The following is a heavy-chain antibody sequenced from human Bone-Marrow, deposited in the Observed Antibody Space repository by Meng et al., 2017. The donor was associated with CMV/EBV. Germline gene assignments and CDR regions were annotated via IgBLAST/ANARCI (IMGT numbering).Heavy chain of an antibody. V-gene: IGHV3-33*03. CDR2: IWYDGSNK. D-gene: IGHD1-1*01. Sequence: GGSLRLSCAASGFIFSSHGMHWVRQAPGKGLEWVAIIWYDGSNKHYADSVKGRFTISRDNSKNTMYLQMNSLRAEDTAVYYCAKDGLPLGTDYYGMDVWGQGTTV. J-gene: IGHJ6*02. CDR3: AKDGLPLGTDYYGMDV. CDR1: GFIFSSHG.